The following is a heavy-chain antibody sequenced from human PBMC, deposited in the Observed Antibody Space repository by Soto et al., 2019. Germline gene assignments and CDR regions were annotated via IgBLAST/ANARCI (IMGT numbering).Heavy chain of an antibody. V-gene: IGHV3-48*02. CDR2: ISSRSNRK. J-gene: IGHJ5*02. Sequence: GGSLRLSCAASGSSVRSDGFNWGRLAPGQGLEWVAYISSRSNRKLNAASVRGRTVTSRDNDRKSPYVQMKSPRDEDTAIYYCARERGEYDSWCYIDRWGQGTPVTVSS. CDR1: GSSVRSDG. D-gene: IGHD2-2*02. CDR3: ARERGEYDSWCYIDR.